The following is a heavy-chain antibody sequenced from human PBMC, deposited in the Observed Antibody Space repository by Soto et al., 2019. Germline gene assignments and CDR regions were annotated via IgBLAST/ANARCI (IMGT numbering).Heavy chain of an antibody. CDR3: ARHVMRPGVSFDY. Sequence: SETLSLTCTVSGGSISSYYWSWIRQPPGKGLEWIGYIYYSGSTNYNPSLKSRVTISVDTFKNQFSLKLSSVTAADTAVYYCARHVMRPGVSFDYWGQGTLVTVSS. CDR1: GGSISSYY. V-gene: IGHV4-59*08. D-gene: IGHD3-10*01. CDR2: IYYSGST. J-gene: IGHJ4*02.